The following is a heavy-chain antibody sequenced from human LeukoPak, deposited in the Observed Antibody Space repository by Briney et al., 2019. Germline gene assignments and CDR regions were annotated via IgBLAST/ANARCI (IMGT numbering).Heavy chain of an antibody. CDR3: AKGTPFYYDSSGYYVDY. CDR2: ISGSGGST. CDR1: GFTFSSYA. V-gene: IGHV3-23*01. J-gene: IGHJ4*02. D-gene: IGHD3-22*01. Sequence: GGSLRLSCAASGFTFSSYAMSWVRQAPGKGLEWVSAISGSGGSTYYADSVKGRFTISRDNSKNTLYLQMNSLRAEDTAVYYCAKGTPFYYDSSGYYVDYWGQGTLVTVSS.